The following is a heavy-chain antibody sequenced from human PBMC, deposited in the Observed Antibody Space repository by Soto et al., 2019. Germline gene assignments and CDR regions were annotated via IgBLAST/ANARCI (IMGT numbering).Heavy chain of an antibody. Sequence: QLQLQESGPGLVKPSETLSLTCTVSGGSISSSSYYWGWIRQPPGKGLEWIGSIYYSGSTYYNPSIKSRVTISVDTSKNQFSLKRSSVTAADTAVYYCARQRGKYPWFDPGGQGTLVTVSS. J-gene: IGHJ5*02. V-gene: IGHV4-39*01. CDR2: IYYSGST. CDR1: GGSISSSSYY. CDR3: ARQRGKYPWFDP.